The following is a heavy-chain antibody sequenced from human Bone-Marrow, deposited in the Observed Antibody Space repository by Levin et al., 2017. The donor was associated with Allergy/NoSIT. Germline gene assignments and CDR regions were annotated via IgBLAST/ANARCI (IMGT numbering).Heavy chain of an antibody. CDR1: GGTFSSDF. CDR3: ARTKNGDPYLYFDL. J-gene: IGHJ2*01. V-gene: IGHV1-69*02. D-gene: IGHD4-17*01. CDR2: IIPILDIA. Sequence: SVKVSCRASGGTFSSDFINWVRQAPGQGLEWMGRIIPILDIANYTQKFQGRVTITADKSTGTTYLELSSLRSEDTAFYYCARTKNGDPYLYFDLWGRGTLVTVSS.